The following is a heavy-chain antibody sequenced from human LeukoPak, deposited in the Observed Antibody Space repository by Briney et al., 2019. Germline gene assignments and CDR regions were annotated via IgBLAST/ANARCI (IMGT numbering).Heavy chain of an antibody. D-gene: IGHD2-15*01. Sequence: GGSLRLSCAASGFTFSSYAMSWVRQAPGKGLDWDSAISGSGGSTYYADSVKGRFTISRDNSKNTLYLQMNSLRAEDTAVYYCAKVTGNCSGGSCYVDYWGQGTLVTVSS. V-gene: IGHV3-23*01. CDR3: AKVTGNCSGGSCYVDY. CDR1: GFTFSSYA. CDR2: ISGSGGST. J-gene: IGHJ4*02.